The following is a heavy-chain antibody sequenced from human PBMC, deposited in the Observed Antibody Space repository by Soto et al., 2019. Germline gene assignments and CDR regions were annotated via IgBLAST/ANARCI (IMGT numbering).Heavy chain of an antibody. D-gene: IGHD3-10*01. Sequence: PSETLSLTCTVSGGSISSGDYYWSWIRQPPGKGLEWIGYIYYSGSTYYNPSLKSRVTISVDTSKNQFSLKLSSVTAADTAVYYCASLNRMVRGVIMLDYWGQGTLVTVSS. J-gene: IGHJ4*02. CDR3: ASLNRMVRGVIMLDY. CDR1: GGSISSGDYY. V-gene: IGHV4-30-4*01. CDR2: IYYSGST.